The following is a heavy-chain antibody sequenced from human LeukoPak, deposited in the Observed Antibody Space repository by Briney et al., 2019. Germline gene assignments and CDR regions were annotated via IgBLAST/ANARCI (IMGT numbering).Heavy chain of an antibody. V-gene: IGHV4-30-4*07. J-gene: IGHJ6*03. CDR2: IYYSGST. CDR3: ARSVRRTSWPQTRIYYYYYMDV. CDR1: GGSISSGGYS. Sequence: PSETLSLTCAVSGGSISSGGYSWSWIRQPPGKGLEWIGYIYYSGSTYYNPSLKSRVTISVDTSKDQFSLKVRSVTAADTAVYYCARSVRRTSWPQTRIYYYYYMDVWGKGTTVTVSS. D-gene: IGHD2-2*01.